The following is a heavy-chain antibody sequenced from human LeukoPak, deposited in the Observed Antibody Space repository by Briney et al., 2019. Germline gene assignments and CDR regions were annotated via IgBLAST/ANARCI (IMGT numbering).Heavy chain of an antibody. Sequence: ASVKVSCKAAGYTFTSYYMHWVRQGPGQGLEWMGIINPSGGSTSYAQKFQGRVTMTRDMSTSTVYMELSSLRSEDTAVYYCARDIAYYDFWSGYDLLNYYYYMDVWGKGTTLTVSS. CDR1: GYTFTSYY. CDR3: ARDIAYYDFWSGYDLLNYYYYMDV. V-gene: IGHV1-46*01. J-gene: IGHJ6*03. CDR2: INPSGGST. D-gene: IGHD3-3*01.